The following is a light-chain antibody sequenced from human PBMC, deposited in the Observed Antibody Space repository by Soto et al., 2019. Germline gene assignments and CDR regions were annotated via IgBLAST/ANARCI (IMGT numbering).Light chain of an antibody. CDR2: DTY. J-gene: IGKJ3*01. CDR3: QRSDHLPL. Sequence: DIQMTQSPPSLSASVGDRVTITCQASQDIGNSLNWYQHKPGKAPKLVIYDTYYLETGVPSTFSGSGYGTDFTFTISSLRPEGIATYYCQRSDHLPLFGPGTKVDIK. V-gene: IGKV1-33*01. CDR1: QDIGNS.